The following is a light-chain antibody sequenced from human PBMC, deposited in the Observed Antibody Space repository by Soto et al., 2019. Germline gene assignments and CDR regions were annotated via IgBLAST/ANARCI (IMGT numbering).Light chain of an antibody. Sequence: QSALTQPASESGCPGQSITISCTGTSSDVGAYNSVSWYQQHPGKAPKLIIYDVSTRPSGISDRFSGSKSGNTASLTISGLQAEHESDYYCSSYTTSVTYVFGTGTKLTVL. CDR3: SSYTTSVTYV. J-gene: IGLJ1*01. CDR1: SSDVGAYNS. CDR2: DVS. V-gene: IGLV2-14*01.